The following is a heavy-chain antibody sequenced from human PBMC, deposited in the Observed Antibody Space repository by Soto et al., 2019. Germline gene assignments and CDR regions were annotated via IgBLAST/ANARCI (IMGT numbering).Heavy chain of an antibody. D-gene: IGHD3-10*01. CDR3: ASVRGVPTTNWFDP. Sequence: SETLSLTCAVYGGSFSGYYWSWIRQPPGKGLEWIGEINHSGSTNYNPSLKSRVTISVDTSKNQFSLKLSSVTAADTAVYYCASVRGVPTTNWFDPWGQGTLVTVSS. V-gene: IGHV4-34*01. J-gene: IGHJ5*02. CDR2: INHSGST. CDR1: GGSFSGYY.